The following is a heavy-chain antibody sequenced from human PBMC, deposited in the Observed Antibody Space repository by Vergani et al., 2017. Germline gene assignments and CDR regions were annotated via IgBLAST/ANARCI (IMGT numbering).Heavy chain of an antibody. J-gene: IGHJ4*02. CDR2: FDPEDGET. CDR1: GYTPSELS. CDR3: ETGRWELLAMYFDY. V-gene: IGHV1-24*01. D-gene: IGHD1-26*01. Sequence: QVQLVQSGAEVKKPGASVKVSCKVSGYTPSELSIHWVRQAPGKGLEWMGGFDPEDGETIYAQKFQGGVPMADDTPTDTAYMELSSLGSEDTAVYYWETGRWELLAMYFDYWGQGTLVTVSS.